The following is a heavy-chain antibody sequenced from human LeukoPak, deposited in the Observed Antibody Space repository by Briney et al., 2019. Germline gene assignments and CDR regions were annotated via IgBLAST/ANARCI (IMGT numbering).Heavy chain of an antibody. V-gene: IGHV3-21*01. CDR3: NVDSSGYLRVY. Sequence: GGSLRLSCAASGFTFSSYSMNWVRQAPGKGLEWVSSISSSSSYIYYADSVKGRFTISRDNAKNSLYLQMSSLRAEDTAVYYCNVDSSGYLRVYWGQGTLVTVSS. CDR1: GFTFSSYS. J-gene: IGHJ4*02. D-gene: IGHD3-22*01. CDR2: ISSSSSYI.